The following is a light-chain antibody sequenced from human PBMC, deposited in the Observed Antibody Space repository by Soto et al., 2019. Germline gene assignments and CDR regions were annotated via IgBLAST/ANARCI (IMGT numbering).Light chain of an antibody. CDR3: SSSGGNNNGV. V-gene: IGLV2-8*01. CDR1: SSDVGGYNY. Sequence: QSALTQPPSASGSPGQSVTISCTGTSSDVGGYNYVSWYQQHSGKAPKLMIYEVSKRPSGVPDRFSGSKSGNTASLTVFRLHDEDEDDYYCSSSGGNNNGVFGGGTKVTVL. J-gene: IGLJ3*02. CDR2: EVS.